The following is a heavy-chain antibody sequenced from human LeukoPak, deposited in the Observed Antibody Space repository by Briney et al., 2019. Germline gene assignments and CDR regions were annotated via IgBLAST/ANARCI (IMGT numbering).Heavy chain of an antibody. D-gene: IGHD3-10*01. CDR1: GYTFTSYG. CDR2: ISAYNGNT. J-gene: IGHJ5*02. CDR3: ARSNVLLWFGELPDNNWFDP. Sequence: ASVKVSCKASGYTFTSYGISWVRQAPGQGLEWMGWISAYNGNTNYAQKLQGRVTMTTDTSTSTAYMELRSLRSDDTAVYYCARSNVLLWFGELPDNNWFDPWGQGTLVTVSS. V-gene: IGHV1-18*01.